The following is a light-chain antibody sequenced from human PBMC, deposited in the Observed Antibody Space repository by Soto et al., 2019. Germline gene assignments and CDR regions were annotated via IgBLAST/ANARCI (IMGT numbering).Light chain of an antibody. Sequence: QSVLTQPPSAAGSPGQSVTISCTGTSTDVGGYNYVSWYQQYPGKAPKLMIYEVSKRPSGVPDRFSGSKSGNTASLTVSGLQAEDEAAYYCSSYGGRYNYVFGTGTKVTVL. CDR3: SSYGGRYNYV. CDR1: STDVGGYNY. J-gene: IGLJ1*01. CDR2: EVS. V-gene: IGLV2-8*01.